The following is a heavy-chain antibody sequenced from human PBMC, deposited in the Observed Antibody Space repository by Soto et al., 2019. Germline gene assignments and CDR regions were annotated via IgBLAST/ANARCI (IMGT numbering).Heavy chain of an antibody. D-gene: IGHD5-12*01. J-gene: IGHJ6*02. Sequence: SQTLSLTCAISGDSVSSNSAAWNWIRQSPSRGLEWLGRTYYRSKWYNDYAVSVKSRITINPDTSKNQFSLQLNSVTPEDTAVYYCAREGSIVATGHNYYYYYGMDVWGQGTTVTVSS. V-gene: IGHV6-1*01. CDR1: GDSVSSNSAA. CDR2: TYYRSKWYN. CDR3: AREGSIVATGHNYYYYYGMDV.